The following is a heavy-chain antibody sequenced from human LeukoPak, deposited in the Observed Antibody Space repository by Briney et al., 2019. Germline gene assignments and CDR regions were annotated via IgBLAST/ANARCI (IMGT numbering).Heavy chain of an antibody. CDR1: GFTFSSYA. Sequence: PPGGSLRLSCAASGFTFSSYAMSWVRQAPGKGLEWVSGINDSGGRTYYADSVKGRFTISRDNSKNTLYLQMSSLRAEDTAVYYCARVGYGDYYYYGMDVWGQGTTVTVSS. V-gene: IGHV3-23*01. D-gene: IGHD4-17*01. CDR3: ARVGYGDYYYYGMDV. CDR2: INDSGGRT. J-gene: IGHJ6*02.